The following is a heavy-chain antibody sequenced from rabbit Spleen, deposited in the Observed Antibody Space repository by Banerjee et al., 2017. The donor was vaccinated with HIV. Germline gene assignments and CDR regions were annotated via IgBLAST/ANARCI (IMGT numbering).Heavy chain of an antibody. D-gene: IGHD1-1*01. J-gene: IGHJ4*01. V-gene: IGHV1S7*01. Sequence: QLVESGGGLVQPGGSLKLSCKASGFDFSTYYMSWVRQAPGKGLEWIGYIDPFFGTTYYASWVNGRFTISSHNAQNTLYLQLNSLTAADTATYFCARDPAYASSSGYNIPNLWGQGTLVTVS. CDR2: IDPFFGTT. CDR3: ARDPAYASSSGYNIPNL. CDR1: GFDFSTYY.